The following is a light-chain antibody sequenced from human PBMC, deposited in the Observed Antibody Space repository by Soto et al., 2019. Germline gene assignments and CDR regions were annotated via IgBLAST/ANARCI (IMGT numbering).Light chain of an antibody. CDR3: QQTYRTPLT. CDR1: QSISTY. Sequence: DIQMTQSPSTLSASVGDRVAIPCRASQSISTYLAWYQQKPGKAPKLLIYKASSLESGVPSRFSGSGSGTDFTLTISSLQPEDFATYSCQQTYRTPLTFGGGTKVDIK. V-gene: IGKV1-5*03. CDR2: KAS. J-gene: IGKJ4*01.